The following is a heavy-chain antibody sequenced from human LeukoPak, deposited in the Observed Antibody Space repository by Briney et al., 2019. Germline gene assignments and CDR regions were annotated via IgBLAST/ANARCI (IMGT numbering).Heavy chain of an antibody. Sequence: SETLSLTCSVSDDSITMYYWTWIRQPPGKGLEWIGYVEHTGSTHLNASLNGRVSISRDTTKNLFSLRLRSVTAADTAVYFCARGRVSSSTWYSTYYYYFYMDVWGKGTTVTVSS. CDR3: ARGRVSSSTWYSTYYYYFYMDV. D-gene: IGHD1-1*01. V-gene: IGHV4-59*01. CDR2: VEHTGST. CDR1: DDSITMYY. J-gene: IGHJ6*03.